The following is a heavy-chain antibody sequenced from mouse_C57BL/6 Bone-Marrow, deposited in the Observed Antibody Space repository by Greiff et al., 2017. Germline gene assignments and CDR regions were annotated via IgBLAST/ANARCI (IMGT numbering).Heavy chain of an antibody. CDR2: VSSGGSYS. CDR1: GFPLSSYG. CDR3: ACHPLYYYAMDY. V-gene: IGHV5-6*02. Sequence: DVMPVASGGDLVKPGGSLKLSRPASGFPLSSYGLSWVRRTPDKRLEWVATVSSGGSYSYYPDSVKGRFTISRDNARNTLYLQMSSLKSEDTARYCCACHPLYYYAMDYWGQGTSVTVSS. D-gene: IGHD6-1*01. J-gene: IGHJ4*01.